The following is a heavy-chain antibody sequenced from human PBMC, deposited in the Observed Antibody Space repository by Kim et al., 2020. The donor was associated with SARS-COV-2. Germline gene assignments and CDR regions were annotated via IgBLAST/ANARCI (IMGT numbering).Heavy chain of an antibody. Sequence: GGSLRLSCAASGFTFSDAWMNWVRQAPGKGLEWVGRFKSKTDGGTPDSAASVKGRFTISRDDSKNTLYLQMNSLKTEDTALYYCTTDLKRGAAGGNWGQGTLVTVSS. V-gene: IGHV3-15*01. J-gene: IGHJ4*02. CDR1: GFTFSDAW. CDR3: TTDLKRGAAGGN. D-gene: IGHD6-13*01. CDR2: FKSKTDGGTP.